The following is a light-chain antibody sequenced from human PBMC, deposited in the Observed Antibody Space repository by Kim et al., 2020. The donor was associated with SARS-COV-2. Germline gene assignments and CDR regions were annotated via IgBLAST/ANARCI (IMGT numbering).Light chain of an antibody. CDR1: QDISRY. Sequence: DIQMTQSPSSLSASVGDRVTITCRASQDISRYLNWYQQKPGKAPKLLIYTASSLQSGVPSRFTGSGSETDCTLTISSLQPEDFATYYCQQTYSASRTFGQGTKVDIK. J-gene: IGKJ1*01. CDR3: QQTYSASRT. V-gene: IGKV1-39*01. CDR2: TAS.